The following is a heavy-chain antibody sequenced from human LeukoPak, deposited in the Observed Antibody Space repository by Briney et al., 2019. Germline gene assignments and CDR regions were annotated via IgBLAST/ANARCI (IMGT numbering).Heavy chain of an antibody. V-gene: IGHV1-2*02. J-gene: IGHJ4*02. CDR1: GYTFTDHF. Sequence: ASVKVSCKASGYTFTDHFMHWVRQAPGQGLESMGWIDADSGTPTYPQKFQGRVTMTRDTSTSTVYMELSRLISDDTAVYYCARAGDLNGNPYWGQGTLVTVSS. CDR3: ARAGDLNGNPY. D-gene: IGHD2-8*01. CDR2: IDADSGTP.